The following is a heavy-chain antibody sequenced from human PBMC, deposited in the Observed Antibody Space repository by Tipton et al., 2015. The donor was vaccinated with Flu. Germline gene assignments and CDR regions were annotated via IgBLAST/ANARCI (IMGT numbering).Heavy chain of an antibody. J-gene: IGHJ3*02. D-gene: IGHD3-10*01. CDR1: GGSISSYY. CDR2: IYYSGST. V-gene: IGHV4-59*12. CDR3: ARRGRRSVAFDI. Sequence: TLSLTCTVSGGSISSYYWSWIRQPPGKGLEWIGSIYYSGSTYYNPSLKSRVTISVDTSKNQFSLKLSSVTAADTAVYYCARRGRRSVAFDIWGQGTMVTVSS.